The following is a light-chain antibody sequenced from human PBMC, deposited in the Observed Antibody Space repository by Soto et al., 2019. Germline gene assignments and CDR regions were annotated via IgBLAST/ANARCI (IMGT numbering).Light chain of an antibody. J-gene: IGLJ2*01. Sequence: QSALTQTASVSGSPGQSITIYCTGTSSDVGSYNLVSWYQQHPGKAPKLMIYEDSKRPSGVSNRFSGSKSGNTASLTISGLQAEDEADYYCCSYAGSSTVVFGGGTKRTVL. CDR3: CSYAGSSTVV. V-gene: IGLV2-23*01. CDR1: SSDVGSYNL. CDR2: EDS.